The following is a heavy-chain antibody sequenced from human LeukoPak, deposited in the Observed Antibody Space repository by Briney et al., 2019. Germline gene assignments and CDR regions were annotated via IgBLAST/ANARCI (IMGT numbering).Heavy chain of an antibody. D-gene: IGHD3-10*01. J-gene: IGHJ5*02. Sequence: SQTLSLTCTVSGGSISSGGYYWSWIRQHPGKGLEWIGYIYYSGSTYYNPSLKSRVTISVDTSKNQFSLKLSSVTAADTAVYYCASAGFGELVFAGLNLWGQGTLVTVSS. CDR2: IYYSGST. CDR1: GGSISSGGYY. V-gene: IGHV4-31*03. CDR3: ASAGFGELVFAGLNL.